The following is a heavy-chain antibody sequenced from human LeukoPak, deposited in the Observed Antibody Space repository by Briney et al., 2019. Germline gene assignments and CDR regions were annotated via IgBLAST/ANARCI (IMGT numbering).Heavy chain of an antibody. J-gene: IGHJ4*02. Sequence: GESLKIPCKASGYPFTNYWSGWVRQMPGKDLEWMETIYPGDSDTRYSPSFKGQVSISADKSTNTAYLQWSSLKASDSAIYYCARLGTAIVARYFDFWGQGTLVTVSS. V-gene: IGHV5-51*02. CDR3: ARLGTAIVARYFDF. CDR1: GYPFTNYW. CDR2: IYPGDSDT. D-gene: IGHD5-18*01.